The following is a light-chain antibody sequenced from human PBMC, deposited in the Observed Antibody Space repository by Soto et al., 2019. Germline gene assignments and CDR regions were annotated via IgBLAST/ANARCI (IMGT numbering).Light chain of an antibody. CDR2: DAS. CDR1: QSVSSY. V-gene: IGKV3-11*01. Sequence: EAVLTQSPATLSLSPGERATLSCRASQSVSSYLAWYQKKPGQDPRLLIFDASNRATGIPARFSGSGSGTDFNLTISRLETEDFAVYYCQQRSNWPITFGQGTRLEIK. CDR3: QQRSNWPIT. J-gene: IGKJ5*01.